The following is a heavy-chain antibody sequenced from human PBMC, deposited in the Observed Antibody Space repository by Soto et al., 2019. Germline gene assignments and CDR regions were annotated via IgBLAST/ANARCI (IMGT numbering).Heavy chain of an antibody. CDR2: IYTSGST. J-gene: IGHJ6*02. CDR3: ARDLKEYSEYCSSTSCSPLPVHYYYGMDV. CDR1: GGSVSSVSYY. Sequence: PSETLSLTCTVSGGSVSSVSYYWSWIRQPAGKGLEWIGRIYTSGSTNYNPSLKSRVTMSVDTSKNQFSLKLSSVTAADTAVYYCARDLKEYSEYCSSTSCSPLPVHYYYGMDVWGQGTTVTVSS. V-gene: IGHV4-61*02. D-gene: IGHD2-2*01.